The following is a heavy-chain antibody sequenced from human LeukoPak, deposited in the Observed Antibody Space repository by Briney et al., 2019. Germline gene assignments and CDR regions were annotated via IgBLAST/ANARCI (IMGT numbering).Heavy chain of an antibody. CDR3: ARGLEVTAIGPGAFDI. V-gene: IGHV4-34*01. J-gene: IGHJ3*02. CDR2: INHSGST. Sequence: SETLSLTCAVYGGSFSGYYWSWIRQPPGKGLEWIGEINHSGSTNYNPSLKSRVTISVETSKNQFSLKLSSVTAADTAVYYCARGLEVTAIGPGAFDIWGQGTMVTVSS. D-gene: IGHD2-21*02. CDR1: GGSFSGYY.